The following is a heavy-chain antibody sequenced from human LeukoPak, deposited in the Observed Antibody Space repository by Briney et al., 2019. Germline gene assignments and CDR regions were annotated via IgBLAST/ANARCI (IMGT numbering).Heavy chain of an antibody. CDR3: ARGRHPVRGVISMNFDY. Sequence: ASVKVSCKASGYTFTSYDINWVRQATGQGLEWMGWMNPNSGNTGYAQKFQGRVTMTRNTSISTAYMELSSLRSEDTAVYYCARGRHPVRGVISMNFDYWGQGTLVTVSS. D-gene: IGHD3-10*01. CDR2: MNPNSGNT. CDR1: GYTFTSYD. J-gene: IGHJ4*02. V-gene: IGHV1-8*01.